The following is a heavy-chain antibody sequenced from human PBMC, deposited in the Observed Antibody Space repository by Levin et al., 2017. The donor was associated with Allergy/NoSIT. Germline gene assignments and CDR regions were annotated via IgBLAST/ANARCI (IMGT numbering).Heavy chain of an antibody. V-gene: IGHV1-69*08. Sequence: ASVKVSCKASGGTFRSYTISWVRLAPGHGLEWMGRVIPLLRTSNYAPRFQGRVTITADESTSTIYMDLTSLRSDDTAVYYCARDRLFGSGPGGMDVWGQGTTV. CDR3: ARDRLFGSGPGGMDV. J-gene: IGHJ6*02. CDR2: VIPLLRTS. D-gene: IGHD3-10*01. CDR1: GGTFRSYT.